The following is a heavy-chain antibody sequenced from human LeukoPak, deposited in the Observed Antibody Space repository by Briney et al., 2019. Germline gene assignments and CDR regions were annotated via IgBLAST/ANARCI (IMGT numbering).Heavy chain of an antibody. Sequence: GGSLRLSCTASGFTFSSYAMHWVRQAPGKGLEWVAVISYDGSNKDYADSVKGRFTISRDNSKNTLYLQMNSLRAEDTAVYYCARGPLPYCGGDCYSEYFDYWGQGTLVTVSS. CDR1: GFTFSSYA. CDR3: ARGPLPYCGGDCYSEYFDY. D-gene: IGHD2-21*02. V-gene: IGHV3-30*04. CDR2: ISYDGSNK. J-gene: IGHJ4*02.